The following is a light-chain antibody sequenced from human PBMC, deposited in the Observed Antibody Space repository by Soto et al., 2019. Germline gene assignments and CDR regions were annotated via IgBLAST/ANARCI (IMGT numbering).Light chain of an antibody. J-gene: IGKJ5*01. V-gene: IGKV1-12*01. Sequence: DIQMTQSPSSVSASVGDRVTITCRASQGISSWLAWYQQKPGKAPKLLIYASSTLHSGVPSRFRGRGSGTDFTLNISSLQPEDFATYYCQQTHSFPPITFGQGTRLEIK. CDR1: QGISSW. CDR3: QQTHSFPPIT. CDR2: ASS.